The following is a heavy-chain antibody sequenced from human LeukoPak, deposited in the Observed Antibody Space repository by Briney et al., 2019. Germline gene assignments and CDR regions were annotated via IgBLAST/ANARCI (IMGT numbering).Heavy chain of an antibody. D-gene: IGHD1-26*01. J-gene: IGHJ4*02. CDR3: ASGGPTRGTLDY. V-gene: IGHV3-30*02. CDR1: GFPFSTYG. Sequence: GGSLRLSCAASGFPFSTYGMHWVRQAPGKGLEWVSFIRYDGNNKQYGDSVKGRFTISRDDSKNTLYLQMSSLRAEDTAVYYCASGGPTRGTLDYWGQGTLVTVSS. CDR2: IRYDGNNK.